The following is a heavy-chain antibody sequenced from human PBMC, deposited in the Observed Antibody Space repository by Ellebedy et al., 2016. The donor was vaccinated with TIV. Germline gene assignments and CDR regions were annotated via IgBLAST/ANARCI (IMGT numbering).Heavy chain of an antibody. D-gene: IGHD3-10*01. Sequence: GESLKISXAASGFTFSSYWMSWVRQAPGKGLEWVANIKQDGSEKYYVDSVKGRFTISRDNAKNSLYLQMNSLRAEDTAVYYCARGSALLWFGELSTWGQGTLVTVSS. J-gene: IGHJ5*02. V-gene: IGHV3-7*01. CDR2: IKQDGSEK. CDR1: GFTFSSYW. CDR3: ARGSALLWFGELST.